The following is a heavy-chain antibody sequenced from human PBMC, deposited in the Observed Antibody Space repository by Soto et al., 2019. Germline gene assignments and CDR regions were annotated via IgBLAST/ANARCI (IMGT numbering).Heavy chain of an antibody. J-gene: IGHJ5*01. Sequence: QVQLQQWGAGLLKPSETLSLTCGVYGGSFSGNYWSWIRQPPGEGLEWIGEINPSGSTNYTPSLKSRATISADTSKNQFSLLLSSVIAAVTSVSYCARGREGGGDSWGQGTLVTVSS. D-gene: IGHD2-15*01. CDR1: GGSFSGNY. V-gene: IGHV4-34*01. CDR2: INPSGST. CDR3: ARGREGGGDS.